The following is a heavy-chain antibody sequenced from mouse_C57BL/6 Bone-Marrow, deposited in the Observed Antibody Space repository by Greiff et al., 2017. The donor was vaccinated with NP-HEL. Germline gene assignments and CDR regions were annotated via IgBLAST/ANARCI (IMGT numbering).Heavy chain of an antibody. CDR2: INPYNGGT. V-gene: IGHV1-19*01. Sequence: EVQLQQSGPVLVKPGASVKMSCKASGYTFTDYYMNWVKQSHGKSLEWIGVINPYNGGTSYNQKFKGKATLTVDKSSSTAYMELNSLTSEDSAVYYCARTGELRKGYFDYWGQCTTLTVSS. D-gene: IGHD1-1*01. J-gene: IGHJ2*01. CDR3: ARTGELRKGYFDY. CDR1: GYTFTDYY.